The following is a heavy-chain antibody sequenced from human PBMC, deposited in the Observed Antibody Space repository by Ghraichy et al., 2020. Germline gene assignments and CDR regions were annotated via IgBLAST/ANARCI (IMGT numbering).Heavy chain of an antibody. J-gene: IGHJ4*02. V-gene: IGHV4-31*03. D-gene: IGHD4-23*01. CDR2: IYYSGST. CDR3: ARGGGRYGGNSMTFDY. Sequence: SETLSLTCSVSGGSISSGNYYWSWIRQHPGKGLECIGYIYYSGSTYYNPSLKSRVTISVDTSKNQFSLKLSSVTAADTAVYYCARGGGRYGGNSMTFDYWGQGTLVTVSS. CDR1: GGSISSGNYY.